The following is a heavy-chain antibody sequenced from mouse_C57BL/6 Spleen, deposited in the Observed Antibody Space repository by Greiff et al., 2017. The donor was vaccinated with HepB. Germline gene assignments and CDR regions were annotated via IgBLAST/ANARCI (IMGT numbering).Heavy chain of an antibody. J-gene: IGHJ4*01. D-gene: IGHD1-1*01. CDR3: ATRGFSSSFNYAMDY. V-gene: IGHV5-17*01. Sequence: EVQRVESGGGLVKPGGSLKLSCAASGFTFSDYGMHWVRQAPEKGLEWVAYISSGSSTIDYADTVKGRFTISRDNAKNTLFLQMTSLRSEDTAMYYCATRGFSSSFNYAMDYWGQGTSVTVSS. CDR1: GFTFSDYG. CDR2: ISSGSSTI.